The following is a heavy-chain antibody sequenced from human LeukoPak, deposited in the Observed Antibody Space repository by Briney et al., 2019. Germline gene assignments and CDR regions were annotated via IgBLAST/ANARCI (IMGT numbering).Heavy chain of an antibody. J-gene: IGHJ4*02. V-gene: IGHV4-39*01. CDR2: VYYSGDT. CDR3: ARLDFQATMIRGAVGY. D-gene: IGHD3-10*01. Sequence: SETLSLTCTVSGGSISSSNYYWGWIRQPPGKGLEWIGSVYYSGDTYYNPSLKSRVTISVDTSKNQFSLRLTSVTAADTAVYYCARLDFQATMIRGAVGYWGQGTLVTVSS. CDR1: GGSISSSNYY.